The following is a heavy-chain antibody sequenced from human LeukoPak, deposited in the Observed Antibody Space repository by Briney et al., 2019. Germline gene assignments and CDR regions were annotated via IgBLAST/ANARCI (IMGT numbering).Heavy chain of an antibody. CDR3: ARERRGSSSSYYYYYMDV. CDR2: IKQDGSEK. Sequence: GGSLRLSCAASGFTFSSYWMSWVRQAPGKGLEWVANIKQDGSEKYYVDSVKGRFTISRDNAKNSLYLQMDSLRAEDTAVYYCARERRGSSSSYYYYYMDVWGKGTTVTVSS. V-gene: IGHV3-7*01. CDR1: GFTFSSYW. J-gene: IGHJ6*03. D-gene: IGHD6-6*01.